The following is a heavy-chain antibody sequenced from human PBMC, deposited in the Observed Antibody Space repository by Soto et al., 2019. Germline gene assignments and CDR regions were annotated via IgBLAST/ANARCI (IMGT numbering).Heavy chain of an antibody. CDR2: IYHSGST. J-gene: IGHJ5*02. CDR1: GGSISSGGYS. Sequence: SETLSLTCAVSGGSISSGGYSWSWIRQPPGKGLEWIGYIYHSGSTYYTPSLKSRVTISEDRSKNQFSLKLSSVTAADTAVYYCARVPGPWGQGTLVTVSS. CDR3: ARVPGP. V-gene: IGHV4-30-2*01.